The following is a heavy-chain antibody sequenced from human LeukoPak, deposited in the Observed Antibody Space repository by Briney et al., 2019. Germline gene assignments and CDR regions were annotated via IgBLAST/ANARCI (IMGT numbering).Heavy chain of an antibody. CDR1: GFSISSDSY. V-gene: IGHV4-38-2*01. Sequence: PSETLSLTCAVSGFSISSDSYWGWIRQPPGKGLEWIGTIYYSGATYYSPSLKSRVTISLDTSKNHFSLRLTSVTAADTAVYYCAKFGSTSGRGFDPWGQGTLVTVFS. D-gene: IGHD2-2*01. CDR2: IYYSGAT. CDR3: AKFGSTSGRGFDP. J-gene: IGHJ5*02.